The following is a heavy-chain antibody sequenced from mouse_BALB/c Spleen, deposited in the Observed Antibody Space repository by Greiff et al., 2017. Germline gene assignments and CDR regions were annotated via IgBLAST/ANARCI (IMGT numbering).Heavy chain of an antibody. CDR3: ARSYYYGSEYFDV. CDR1: GFTFSSFG. Sequence: EVQLVESGGGLVQPGGSRKLSCAASGFTFSSFGMHWVRQAPEKGLEWVAYISSGSSTIYYADTVKGRFTISRDNPKNTLFLQMTSLRSEDTAMYYCARSYYYGSEYFDVWGAGTTVTVSS. CDR2: ISSGSSTI. J-gene: IGHJ1*01. D-gene: IGHD1-1*01. V-gene: IGHV5-17*02.